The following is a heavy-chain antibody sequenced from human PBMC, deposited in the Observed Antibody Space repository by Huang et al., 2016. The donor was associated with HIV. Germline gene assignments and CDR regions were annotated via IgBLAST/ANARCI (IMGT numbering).Heavy chain of an antibody. Sequence: QVQLVQSGAEVKKPGASVKVSCKASGYAFTSYYMHWVRQAPGQGLEWMGIINPRDGRTSYAQKFQGRVTTTRDTSTNTVFMERSSLRSEDTAVYYCARDRDFYDSSGYWGFNYFDYWGQGTLVTVSS. D-gene: IGHD3-22*01. CDR2: INPRDGRT. V-gene: IGHV1-46*01. J-gene: IGHJ4*02. CDR1: GYAFTSYY. CDR3: ARDRDFYDSSGYWGFNYFDY.